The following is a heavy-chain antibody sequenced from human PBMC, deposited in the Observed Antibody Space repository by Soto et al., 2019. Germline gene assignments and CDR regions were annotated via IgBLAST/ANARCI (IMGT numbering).Heavy chain of an antibody. V-gene: IGHV3-7*01. CDR2: IKQDGSEK. J-gene: IGHJ5*02. Sequence: GGSLRLSCAASGFTFSSYWMSWVRQAPGKGLEWVANIKQDGSEKYYVDSVKGRFTISRDNAKNSLYLQMNSLRAEDTAVYYCARVYCSSTSCSHFDPWGQGTLVTVSS. D-gene: IGHD2-2*01. CDR1: GFTFSSYW. CDR3: ARVYCSSTSCSHFDP.